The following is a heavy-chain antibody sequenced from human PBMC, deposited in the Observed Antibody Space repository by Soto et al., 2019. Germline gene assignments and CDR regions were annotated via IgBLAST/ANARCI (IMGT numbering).Heavy chain of an antibody. CDR3: APAAILMVFAATPAGGRFDP. Sequence: SVKVSCKASGGTFSNYSISWVRQAPGQGLEWMGGIIAIFGTSNYAQKFQGRVTLTADESTNTAHMELSTLRSEDTALSYSAPAAILMVFAATPAGGRFDPWGQGTLVTVSS. J-gene: IGHJ5*02. V-gene: IGHV1-69*13. D-gene: IGHD2-15*01. CDR2: IIAIFGTS. CDR1: GGTFSNYS.